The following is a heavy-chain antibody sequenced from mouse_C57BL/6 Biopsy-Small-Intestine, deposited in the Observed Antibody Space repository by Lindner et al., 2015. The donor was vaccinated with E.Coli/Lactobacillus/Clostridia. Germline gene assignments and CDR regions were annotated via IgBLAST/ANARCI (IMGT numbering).Heavy chain of an antibody. CDR3: TISAY. CDR2: IDPETGGT. Sequence: VQLQESGTELVRPGASVTLSCKASGYTFTDYEMHWVKQTPVHGLEWIGAIDPETGGTAYNQKFKGKAILTADKSSSTAFMELRSLTSEDSAVYYCTISAYWGQGTLVTVSA. V-gene: IGHV1-15*01. CDR1: GYTFTDYE. J-gene: IGHJ3*01.